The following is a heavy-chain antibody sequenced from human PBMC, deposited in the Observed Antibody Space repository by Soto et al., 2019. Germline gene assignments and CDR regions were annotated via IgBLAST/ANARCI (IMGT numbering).Heavy chain of an antibody. J-gene: IGHJ6*02. V-gene: IGHV1-3*01. CDR3: GRDSPPMDV. Sequence: GVSVKLSCKASGYTFTSYAMHWVRQAPGQRLECMGWINAGNGNTKYSQKFQGRVTITRDTSASTAYMELSSLRSEDTAGDYFGRDSPPMDVWGQGTTVTVSS. CDR2: INAGNGNT. CDR1: GYTFTSYA.